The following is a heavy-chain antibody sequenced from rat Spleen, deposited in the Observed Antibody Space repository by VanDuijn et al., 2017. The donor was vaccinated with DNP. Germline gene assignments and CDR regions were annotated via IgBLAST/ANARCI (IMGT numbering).Heavy chain of an antibody. CDR1: GFIFSYYD. CDR2: ISTGGDNT. Sequence: EVKLVESGGGLVQPGRSLKLSCAASGFIFSYYDMAWVRQAPTKGLEWVASISTGGDNTYYRDSVKGRFTISRDNAKNTQYLQMDSLRSDDTATYYCATHSLSGARWFAYWGQGTLVTVSS. J-gene: IGHJ3*01. CDR3: ATHSLSGARWFAY. D-gene: IGHD3-1*01. V-gene: IGHV5S13*01.